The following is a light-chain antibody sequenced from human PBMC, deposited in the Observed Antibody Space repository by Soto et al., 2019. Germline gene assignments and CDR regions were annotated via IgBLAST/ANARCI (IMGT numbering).Light chain of an antibody. CDR3: SSYTTINTVVL. Sequence: QSALTQPASVSGSPGQSITISCTGTTSDIGAYNYVSWYQHHPGKAPKHLIYDVTDRPSGVSDRFSGSKSGNTASLTISGLQAEDEADYFCSSYTTINTVVLFGGGTKLTVL. CDR2: DVT. V-gene: IGLV2-14*03. J-gene: IGLJ2*01. CDR1: TSDIGAYNY.